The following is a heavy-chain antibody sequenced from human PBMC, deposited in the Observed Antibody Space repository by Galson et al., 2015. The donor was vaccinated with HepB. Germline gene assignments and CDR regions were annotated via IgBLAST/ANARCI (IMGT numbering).Heavy chain of an antibody. D-gene: IGHD3-22*01. J-gene: IGHJ2*01. V-gene: IGHV1-69*04. CDR1: GGTFSSYA. Sequence: SVKVSCKASGGTFSSYAISWVRQAPGQGLEWMGRIIPILGIANYAQKFQGRVTITADKSTSTAYMELSSLRSEDTAVYYCARGAMILDGWYFDLWGRGTLVTVSS. CDR3: ARGAMILDGWYFDL. CDR2: IIPILGIA.